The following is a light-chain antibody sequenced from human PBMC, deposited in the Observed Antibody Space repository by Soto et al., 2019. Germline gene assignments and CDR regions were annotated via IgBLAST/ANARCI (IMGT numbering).Light chain of an antibody. Sequence: DIQMTQSPSSLSASVGDRVTITCQASQDISKYLNWSQHKPGKAPKLLIYDASNLETGVPSRFSGSGSGTDFSFTINSLQAEDVATYYCQRSDNLPVTFGGGTKVEIK. V-gene: IGKV1-33*01. CDR3: QRSDNLPVT. CDR1: QDISKY. CDR2: DAS. J-gene: IGKJ4*01.